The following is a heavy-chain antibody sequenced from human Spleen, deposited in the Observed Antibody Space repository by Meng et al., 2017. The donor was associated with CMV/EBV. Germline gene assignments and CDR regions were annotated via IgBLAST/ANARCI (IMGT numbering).Heavy chain of an antibody. J-gene: IGHJ5*02. Sequence: GGSLRLSCAASGFTFSSYWMSWVRQAPGKGLEWVANIKQDGSEKYYVDSVKGRFTISRDNAKNSLYLQMSSLRVEDTAVYFCARDADHTAPRRLDLWGQGSLVTVSS. CDR3: ARDADHTAPRRLDL. D-gene: IGHD6-6*01. CDR2: IKQDGSEK. V-gene: IGHV3-7*01. CDR1: GFTFSSYW.